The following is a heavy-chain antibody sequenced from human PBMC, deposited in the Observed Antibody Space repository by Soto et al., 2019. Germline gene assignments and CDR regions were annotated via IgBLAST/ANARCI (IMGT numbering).Heavy chain of an antibody. V-gene: IGHV4-38-2*01. CDR3: ASHSSSSWRPDYFDY. J-gene: IGHJ4*02. D-gene: IGHD6-13*01. CDR1: GYSISSGYY. CDR2: IYHSGST. Sequence: KTSETLSLTCAVSGYSISSGYYWGWIRQPPGKGLEWIGSIYHSGSTYYNPSLKSRVTISVDTSKNQLSLKLSSVTAADTAVYYCASHSSSSWRPDYFDYWGQGTLVTVSS.